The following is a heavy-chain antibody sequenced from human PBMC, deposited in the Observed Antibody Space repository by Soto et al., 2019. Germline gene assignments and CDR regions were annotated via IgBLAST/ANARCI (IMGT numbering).Heavy chain of an antibody. Sequence: QVQLVESGGGVVQPGRSLRLSCAASGFTFSSYGMHWFRQAPGKGLEWVAVIWYDGSNKYYADSVKGRFTISRDNSKNTLYLQMNSLRAEDTAVYYCARAGDTAILYWGRGTLVTVSS. CDR1: GFTFSSYG. CDR3: ARAGDTAILY. V-gene: IGHV3-33*01. D-gene: IGHD5-18*01. J-gene: IGHJ4*02. CDR2: IWYDGSNK.